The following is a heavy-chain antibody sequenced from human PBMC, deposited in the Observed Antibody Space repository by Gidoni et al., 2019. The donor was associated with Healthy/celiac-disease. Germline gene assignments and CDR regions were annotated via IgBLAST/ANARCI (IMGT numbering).Heavy chain of an antibody. V-gene: IGHV4-61*02. CDR1: GGSISSGSYY. CDR2: IYTSGST. CDR3: ARDRLEYSSSWYGGYFDL. Sequence: QVQLQESGPGLVKPSQTLSLTCTVSGGSISSGSYYWSWIRQPAGKGLEWIGRIYTSGSTNYNPSLKSRVTISVDTSKNQFSLKLSSVTAADTAVYYCARDRLEYSSSWYGGYFDLWGRGTLVTVSS. J-gene: IGHJ2*01. D-gene: IGHD6-13*01.